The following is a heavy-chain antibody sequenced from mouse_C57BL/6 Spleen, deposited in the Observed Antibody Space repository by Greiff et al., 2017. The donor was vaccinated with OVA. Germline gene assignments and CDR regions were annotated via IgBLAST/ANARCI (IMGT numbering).Heavy chain of an antibody. J-gene: IGHJ2*01. V-gene: IGHV6-6*01. CDR1: GFTFSDAW. CDR2: IRNKANNHAT. Sequence: EVQVVESGGGLVQPGGSMKLSCAASGFTFSDAWMDWVRQSPEKGLEWVAEIRNKANNHATYYAESVKGRFTISRDDSKSSVYLQMNSLRAEDTGIYYCTRPSIYYYEGYYFDYWGQGTTLTVSS. CDR3: TRPSIYYYEGYYFDY. D-gene: IGHD1-1*01.